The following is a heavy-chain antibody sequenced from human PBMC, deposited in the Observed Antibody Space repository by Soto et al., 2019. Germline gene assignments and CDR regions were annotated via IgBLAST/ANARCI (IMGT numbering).Heavy chain of an antibody. D-gene: IGHD2-2*01. CDR3: ARDACSSTSCYPARGMDV. CDR1: GFTFSSHT. J-gene: IGHJ6*02. CDR2: ISSSSNYI. V-gene: IGHV3-21*01. Sequence: EVQLVESGGGLVKPGGSLRLSCAVSGFTFSSHTMNWVRQAPGKGLEWVSSISSSSNYIHYIDSVKGRFTISRDNARNSLYLQMNSLRVEDTAMYFRARDACSSTSCYPARGMDVWGQGTTVIVSS.